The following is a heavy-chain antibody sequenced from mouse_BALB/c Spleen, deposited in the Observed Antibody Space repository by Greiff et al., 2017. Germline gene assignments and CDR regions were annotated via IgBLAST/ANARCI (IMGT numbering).Heavy chain of an antibody. Sequence: TGGGLVQPKGSLKLSCAASGFTFNTNAMNWVRQAPGKGLEWVARIRSKSNNYATYYADSVKDRFTISSDDSQSMLYLQMNNLKTEDTAMYYCVRDNWDYAMDYWGQGTSVTVSS. CDR1: GFTFNTNA. CDR2: IRSKSNNYAT. J-gene: IGHJ4*01. D-gene: IGHD4-1*01. V-gene: IGHV10S3*01. CDR3: VRDNWDYAMDY.